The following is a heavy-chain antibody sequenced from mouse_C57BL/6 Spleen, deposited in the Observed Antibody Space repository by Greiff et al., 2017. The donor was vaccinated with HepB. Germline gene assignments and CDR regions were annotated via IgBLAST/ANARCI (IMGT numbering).Heavy chain of an antibody. CDR3: ARYGSHGAMDY. V-gene: IGHV7-3*01. D-gene: IGHD1-1*01. CDR1: GFTFTDYY. Sequence: EVQLVESGGGLVQPGGSLSLSCAASGFTFTDYYMSWVRQPPGKALEWLGFIRNKANGYTTEYSASVKGRFTISRDNSQSILYLQMNALRAEDSATYYCARYGSHGAMDYWGQGTSVTVSS. J-gene: IGHJ4*01. CDR2: IRNKANGYTT.